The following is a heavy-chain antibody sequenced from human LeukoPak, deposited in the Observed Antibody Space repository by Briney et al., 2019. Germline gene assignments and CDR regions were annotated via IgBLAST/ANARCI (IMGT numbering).Heavy chain of an antibody. CDR2: IYYSGST. Sequence: TSETLSLTCTVSGGSISSSSYYWGWIRQPPGKGLERIGSIYYSGSTYYNPSLKSRVTISVDTSKNQFSLKLSSVTAADTAVYYCARHHSSGWVGYFDYWGQGTLVTVSS. V-gene: IGHV4-39*01. D-gene: IGHD6-19*01. J-gene: IGHJ4*02. CDR1: GGSISSSSYY. CDR3: ARHHSSGWVGYFDY.